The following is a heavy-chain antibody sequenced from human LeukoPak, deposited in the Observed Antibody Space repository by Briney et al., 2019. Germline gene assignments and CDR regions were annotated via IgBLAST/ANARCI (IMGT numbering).Heavy chain of an antibody. CDR2: INHSGST. J-gene: IGHJ4*02. D-gene: IGHD3-22*01. V-gene: IGHV4-34*01. CDR3: ASLPLSGYYDSSGYPPPPSDY. CDR1: GGSFSGYY. Sequence: SETLSLTCAVYGGSFSGYYWSWIRQPPGNGLEWIGEINHSGSTNYNPSLKSRVTISVDTSKNQFSLKLSSVTAADTAAYYCASLPLSGYYDSSGYPPPPSDYWGQGTLVTVSS.